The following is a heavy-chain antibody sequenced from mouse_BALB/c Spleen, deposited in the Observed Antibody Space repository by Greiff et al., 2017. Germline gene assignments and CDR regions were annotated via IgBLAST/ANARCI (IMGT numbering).Heavy chain of an antibody. J-gene: IGHJ3*01. V-gene: IGHV5-6-3*01. CDR2: INSNGGST. CDR1: GFTFSSYG. CDR3: ARDLLGFAY. D-gene: IGHD2-1*01. Sequence: EVQLVESGGGLVQPGGSLKLSCAASGFTFSSYGMSWVRQTPDKRLELVATINSNGGSTYYPDSVKGRFTISRDNAKNTLYLQMSSLKSEDTAMYYCARDLLGFAYWGQGTLVTVSA.